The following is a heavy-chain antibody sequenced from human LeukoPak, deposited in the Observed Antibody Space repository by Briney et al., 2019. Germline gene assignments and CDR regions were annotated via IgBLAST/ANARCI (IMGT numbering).Heavy chain of an antibody. D-gene: IGHD3-16*01. CDR3: AKGNGGATSVDYYYFMDV. V-gene: IGHV3-53*01. CDR2: IYSGGST. Sequence: GGSLRLSCAASGFTVSSNYMSWVRQAPGKGLEWVSVIYSGGSTYYADSVKGRFTISRDNSKNTLYLQMNSLRAEDTAVYYCAKGNGGATSVDYYYFMDVWGKGTTVTVSS. J-gene: IGHJ6*03. CDR1: GFTVSSNY.